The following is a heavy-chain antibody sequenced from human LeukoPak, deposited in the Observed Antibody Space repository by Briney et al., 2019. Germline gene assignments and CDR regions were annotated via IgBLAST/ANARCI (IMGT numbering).Heavy chain of an antibody. Sequence: ASVKVSCKASGGTFSSYAISWVRQAPGQGLEWMGGIIPIFGTANYAQKFQGRVTITADESTSTAYMELSSLRSEDTAVYYCAREDIVVVPAADPPPPQTYYYYYMDVWGKGTTVTVSS. D-gene: IGHD2-2*01. J-gene: IGHJ6*03. V-gene: IGHV1-69*13. CDR1: GGTFSSYA. CDR3: AREDIVVVPAADPPPPQTYYYYYMDV. CDR2: IIPIFGTA.